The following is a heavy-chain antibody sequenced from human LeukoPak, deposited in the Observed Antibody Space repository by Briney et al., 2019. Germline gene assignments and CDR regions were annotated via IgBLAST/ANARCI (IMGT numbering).Heavy chain of an antibody. V-gene: IGHV1-69*13. J-gene: IGHJ3*02. CDR1: GGTFSSYA. D-gene: IGHD2-2*01. Sequence: ASVTVSCKASGGTFSSYAISWVRQAPGQGLEWMGGIIPIFGTANYAQKFQGRVTITADESTSTAYMELSSLRSEDTAVYYCASRYCSSTSCPRAPRYNWNYGDAFDIWGQGTMVTVSS. CDR3: ASRYCSSTSCPRAPRYNWNYGDAFDI. CDR2: IIPIFGTA.